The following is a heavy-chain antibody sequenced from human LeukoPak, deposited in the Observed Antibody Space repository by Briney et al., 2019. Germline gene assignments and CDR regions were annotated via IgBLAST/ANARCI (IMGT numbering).Heavy chain of an antibody. CDR2: ISSSSSYI. Sequence: GGSLRLSCAASGFTSSSYSMNWVGKAPGKGLEWASSISSSSSYIYYADSVKGRFTISRDNAKNSLYLQMNSLRAEDTAVYYCARTPYSSGWYYFDYWGQGTLVTVSS. J-gene: IGHJ4*02. CDR1: GFTSSSYS. CDR3: ARTPYSSGWYYFDY. V-gene: IGHV3-21*01. D-gene: IGHD6-19*01.